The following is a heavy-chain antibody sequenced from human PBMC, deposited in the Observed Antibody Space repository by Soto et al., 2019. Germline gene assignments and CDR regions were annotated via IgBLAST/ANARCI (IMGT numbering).Heavy chain of an antibody. V-gene: IGHV4-61*01. J-gene: IGHJ6*02. CDR1: GGSVSSGSYY. Sequence: SETLSLTCTVSGGSVSSGSYYWSWIRQPPGKGLEWIGYIYYSGSTNYNPSLKSRVTISVDTSKNQFSLKLSSVTAADTAVYYCAVDKGWELPPGSYGMDVWGQGTTVTVSS. CDR3: AVDKGWELPPGSYGMDV. D-gene: IGHD1-26*01. CDR2: IYYSGST.